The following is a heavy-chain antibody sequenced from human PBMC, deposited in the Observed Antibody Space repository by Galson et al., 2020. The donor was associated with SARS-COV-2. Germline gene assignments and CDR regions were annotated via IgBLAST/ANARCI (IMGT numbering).Heavy chain of an antibody. Sequence: SETLSLTCTVSGGSISSSSYYWGWIRQPPGKGLEWIGSIYYSGSTYYNPSLKSRVTISVDTSKNQFSLKLSSVTAADTAVYYCARGPIVVVVAADNWFDPWGQGTLVTVSS. CDR3: ARGPIVVVVAADNWFDP. J-gene: IGHJ5*02. D-gene: IGHD2-15*01. V-gene: IGHV4-39*07. CDR2: IYYSGST. CDR1: GGSISSSSYY.